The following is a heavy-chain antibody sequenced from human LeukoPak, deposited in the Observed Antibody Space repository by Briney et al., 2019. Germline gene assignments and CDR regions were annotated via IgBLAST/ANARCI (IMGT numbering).Heavy chain of an antibody. Sequence: SETLSLTCTVSGGSISSGSYYWSWIRQPAGKGLEWIGRIYTSGSTNYNPSLKSRVTISVDTSKNQFSLKLSSVTAADTAVYYCAREPRDILTGRNWFDPWGQGTLVTVSS. CDR2: IYTSGST. V-gene: IGHV4-61*02. CDR1: GGSISSGSYY. D-gene: IGHD3-9*01. J-gene: IGHJ5*02. CDR3: AREPRDILTGRNWFDP.